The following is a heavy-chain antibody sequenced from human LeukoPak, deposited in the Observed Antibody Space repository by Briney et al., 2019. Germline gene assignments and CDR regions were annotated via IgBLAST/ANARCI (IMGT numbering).Heavy chain of an antibody. CDR3: AKSWQYRSTWVAY. D-gene: IGHD6-13*01. V-gene: IGHV3-23*01. CDR1: GFTFSSYA. CDR2: ISGSGGST. J-gene: IGHJ4*02. Sequence: GGSLRLSGAASGFTFSSYAMSWVRQAPGKGLEWVSAISGSGGSTYYADSVKGRFTIARDNSKNTLYLQMNSLRAEDTAVYYCAKSWQYRSTWVAYWGQGTLVTVSS.